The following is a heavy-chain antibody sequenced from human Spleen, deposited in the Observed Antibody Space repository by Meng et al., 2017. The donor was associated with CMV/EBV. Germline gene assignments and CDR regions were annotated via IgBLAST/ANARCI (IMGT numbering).Heavy chain of an antibody. Sequence: GESLKISCAASGFTFSSYGMHWVRQAPGKGLEWVAVIWYDGSNKYYADSVKGRFTISRDNAKNSLYLQMNSLRAEDTAVYYCATSGNPLYWGQGTLVTVSS. V-gene: IGHV3-33*03. CDR3: ATSGNPLY. J-gene: IGHJ4*02. CDR1: GFTFSSYG. CDR2: IWYDGSNK. D-gene: IGHD4-23*01.